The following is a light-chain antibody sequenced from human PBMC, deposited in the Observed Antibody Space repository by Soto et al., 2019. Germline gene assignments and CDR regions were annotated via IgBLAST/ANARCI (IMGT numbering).Light chain of an antibody. CDR3: QQVKSYPRT. CDR1: QGIAGS. J-gene: IGKJ4*01. Sequence: DIQLTQSPSFLSASVGDRVTLTCRASQGIAGSLAWYQQKPGKPPKLLIYAESTFQSGVPSRVGGSGSGTRGTLTISSLQPEDFATYYCQQVKSYPRTFGGGTRVEIK. V-gene: IGKV1-9*01. CDR2: AES.